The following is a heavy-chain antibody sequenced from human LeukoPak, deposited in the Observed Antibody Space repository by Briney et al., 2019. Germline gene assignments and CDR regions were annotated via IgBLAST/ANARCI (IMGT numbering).Heavy chain of an antibody. CDR2: INTDGSTI. CDR3: ARAVTIATRSTGY. Sequence: PGGSLRLSCAASGFTFSSYWMHWVRHAPGKGLVWVSRINTDGSTINYADSVKGRFTISRDNAKNTLYLQMNSLRAEHTAVYYCARAVTIATRSTGYWGQGTLVTVSS. J-gene: IGHJ4*02. V-gene: IGHV3-74*01. CDR1: GFTFSSYW. D-gene: IGHD6-6*01.